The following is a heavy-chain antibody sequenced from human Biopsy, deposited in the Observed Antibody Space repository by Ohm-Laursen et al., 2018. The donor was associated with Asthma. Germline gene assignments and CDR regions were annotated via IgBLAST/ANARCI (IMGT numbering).Heavy chain of an antibody. CDR1: GFTFSTSW. V-gene: IGHV3-7*02. Sequence: SLRLSCAAFGFTFSTSWMTWVRQAPGKGLEWVADIKEDGSEKNYVDSVKGRFTVSRDNSKNTLYLQMNSLRTEDTAVYYCAKRRGYSGHDNDYWGQGTLVSVSS. D-gene: IGHD5-12*01. CDR3: AKRRGYSGHDNDY. CDR2: IKEDGSEK. J-gene: IGHJ4*02.